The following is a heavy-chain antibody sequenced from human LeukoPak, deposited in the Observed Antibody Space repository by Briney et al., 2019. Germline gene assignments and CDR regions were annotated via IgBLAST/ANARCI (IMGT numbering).Heavy chain of an antibody. CDR2: IKQDGNEK. CDR1: GFTFSSYW. Sequence: PGGSLRLSCAASGFTFSSYWMSSVRQAPGKGLEWEANIKQDGNEKYSVDSVKGRFTISRDNAKNSLYLQMNSLRAEDTAVYCCAGDSRGSGYSNFDCWGRGTLVGVCS. D-gene: IGHD3-22*01. V-gene: IGHV3-7*01. J-gene: IGHJ4*02. CDR3: AGDSRGSGYSNFDC.